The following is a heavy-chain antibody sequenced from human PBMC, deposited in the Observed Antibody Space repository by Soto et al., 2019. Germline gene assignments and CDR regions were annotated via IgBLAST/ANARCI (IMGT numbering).Heavy chain of an antibody. CDR1: GFTFSSYG. Sequence: QVQLVESGGGVVQPGRSLRLSCAASGFTFSSYGMHWVRQAPGKGLEWVTVISYDGNVAYYADSVKGRFTISRDNSKNTLYLQMNSPRTEDTTMYYCAKEGPITNLYFDYWGQGTLVTVSS. V-gene: IGHV3-30*18. J-gene: IGHJ4*02. CDR2: ISYDGNVA. D-gene: IGHD1-1*01. CDR3: AKEGPITNLYFDY.